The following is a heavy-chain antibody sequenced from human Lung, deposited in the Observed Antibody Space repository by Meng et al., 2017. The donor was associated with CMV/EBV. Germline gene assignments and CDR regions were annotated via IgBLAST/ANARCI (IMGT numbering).Heavy chain of an antibody. J-gene: IGHJ4*02. Sequence: GPLQESVHGLVKPSQTLSLTCTVSGGAIGSGGYYWSWIRQHPGKGLEWIGYIYYTGSTFYNPSLKSRVTISVDTSKNQFSLKLIPATAADTAVYYCAREAGRDGYATPKFDYWGQGTLVTVSS. D-gene: IGHD5-24*01. CDR2: IYYTGST. V-gene: IGHV4-31*03. CDR1: GGAIGSGGYY. CDR3: AREAGRDGYATPKFDY.